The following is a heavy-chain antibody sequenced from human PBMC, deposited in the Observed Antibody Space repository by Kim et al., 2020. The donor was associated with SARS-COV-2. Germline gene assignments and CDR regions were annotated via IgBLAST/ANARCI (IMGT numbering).Heavy chain of an antibody. V-gene: IGHV3-30*18. Sequence: GGSLRLSCAASGFTFSSYGMHWVRQAPGKGLEWVTFISYDGSNKYYADSVKGRFTISRDNSKNTLYLQMNTLSAEDTAVYYCAKEHDSTGYYYTYYYYGMDVWGQGTTVTVSS. D-gene: IGHD3-22*01. CDR1: GFTFSSYG. CDR3: AKEHDSTGYYYTYYYYGMDV. CDR2: ISYDGSNK. J-gene: IGHJ6*02.